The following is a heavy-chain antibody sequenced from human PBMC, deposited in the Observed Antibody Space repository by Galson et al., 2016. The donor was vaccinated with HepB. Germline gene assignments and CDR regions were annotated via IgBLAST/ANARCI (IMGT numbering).Heavy chain of an antibody. V-gene: IGHV4-39*01. Sequence: SETLSLTCTVSGASLNSTPYYWGWIRQPPRKGLDWIGSIFYSGSPNYNPSLKSRGTISVDTSKNQFSLKLTSGTAEDTAIYFCASLKSANWFDSWGQGTLVTVSS. CDR3: ASLKSANWFDS. CDR2: IFYSGSP. J-gene: IGHJ5*01. CDR1: GASLNSTPYY.